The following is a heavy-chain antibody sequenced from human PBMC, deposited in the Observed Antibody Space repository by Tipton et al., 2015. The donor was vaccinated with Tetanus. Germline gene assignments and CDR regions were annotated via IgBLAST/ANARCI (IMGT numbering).Heavy chain of an antibody. CDR3: ARERIEAFYYHGLDV. Sequence: TLSLTCAVYGGSFSNYYWSWIRQPPGKGLEWIAYIYQNGDANYNPSLQSRVTISVDTSKNQLSLQLAFVTAADTAIYYCARERIEAFYYHGLDVWGPGTTVTVSS. CDR1: GGSFSNYY. CDR2: IYQNGDA. D-gene: IGHD2-21*01. J-gene: IGHJ6*02. V-gene: IGHV4-59*01.